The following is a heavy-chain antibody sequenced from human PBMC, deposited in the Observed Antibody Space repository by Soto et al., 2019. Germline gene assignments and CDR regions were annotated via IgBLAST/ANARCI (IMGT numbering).Heavy chain of an antibody. D-gene: IGHD3-9*01. Sequence: SETLSLTCAVSGGPIINNAYSWSWIRQPPGKGLEWIGYIYHNGATNDNPSLGSRVTISVDTSKDQFSLRLTSVTAADTAVYYCARGRRDYFGLVYFDFWGQGSLVTVSS. CDR1: GGPIINNAYS. V-gene: IGHV4-30-2*01. J-gene: IGHJ4*02. CDR2: IYHNGAT. CDR3: ARGRRDYFGLVYFDF.